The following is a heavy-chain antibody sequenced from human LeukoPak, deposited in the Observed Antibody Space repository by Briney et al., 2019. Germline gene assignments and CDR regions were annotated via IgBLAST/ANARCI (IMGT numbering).Heavy chain of an antibody. J-gene: IGHJ4*02. CDR2: INQDGSAK. CDR1: GFTLSSHW. CDR3: AKDQPPKQLIHFFDY. V-gene: IGHV3-7*03. D-gene: IGHD6-13*01. Sequence: PGGSLRLSCVASGFTLSSHWMSWVRQAPGKGLEWVANINQDGSAKYFVDSVKGRFTISRDNAKNSLYLQMNSLRAEDTALYYCAKDQPPKQLIHFFDYWGQGTLVTVSS.